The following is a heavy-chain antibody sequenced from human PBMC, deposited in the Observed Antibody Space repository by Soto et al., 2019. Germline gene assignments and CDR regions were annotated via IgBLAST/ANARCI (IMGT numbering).Heavy chain of an antibody. CDR2: LSNSGTI. J-gene: IGHJ6*02. CDR1: GGSVSSGSHS. CDR3: ARDGGYSRGYHYYGMDV. Sequence: QVQLQESGPGLVKPSETLSLTCTVSGGSVSSGSHSWRWIRQSPGKGLEWIGRLSNSGTINCNPSLKSRVIMSVDTSKNQLSLELTSVTAADTARYYCARDGGYSRGYHYYGMDVWGQGTTVTVSS. D-gene: IGHD3-22*01. V-gene: IGHV4-61*01.